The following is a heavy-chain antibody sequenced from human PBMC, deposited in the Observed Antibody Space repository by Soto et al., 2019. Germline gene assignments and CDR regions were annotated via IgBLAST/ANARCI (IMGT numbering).Heavy chain of an antibody. CDR1: GFTFSSYA. J-gene: IGHJ5*02. V-gene: IGHV3-30-3*01. CDR2: ISYDGSNK. D-gene: IGHD3-3*01. Sequence: GGSLRLSCAASGFTFSSYAMHWVRQAPGKGLEWVAVISYDGSNKYYADSVKGRFTISRDNSKNTLYLQMNSLRAEDTAVYYCARGSKTYYDLWSGYYRKWFDPWGQGTLVTVSS. CDR3: ARGSKTYYDLWSGYYRKWFDP.